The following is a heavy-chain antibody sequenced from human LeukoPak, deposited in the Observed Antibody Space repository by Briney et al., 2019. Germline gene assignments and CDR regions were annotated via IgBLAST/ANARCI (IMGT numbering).Heavy chain of an antibody. Sequence: GGSLRLSCAASGFSFSNDWMHWVRQAPGKGLVWVSRINTDGSTTTYADSVKGRFTISRDNAKNTLYLQMNSLRVEDTAVYYCARGRGGSYHYWGQGTLVTVSS. J-gene: IGHJ4*02. CDR1: GFSFSNDW. CDR3: ARGRGGSYHY. V-gene: IGHV3-74*01. CDR2: INTDGSTT. D-gene: IGHD1-26*01.